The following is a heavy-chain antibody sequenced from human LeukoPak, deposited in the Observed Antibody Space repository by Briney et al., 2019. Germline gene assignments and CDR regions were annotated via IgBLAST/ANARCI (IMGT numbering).Heavy chain of an antibody. Sequence: SQTLSLTCTVSGGSISSGGYYWSWIRQHPGKGLEWIGYIYYSGSTYYNPSLKSRVTISVDTSKNQFSLKLSSVTAADTAVYYCARTEHYYDFWSGYSSGFDPWGQGTLVTVSP. CDR2: IYYSGST. CDR3: ARTEHYYDFWSGYSSGFDP. D-gene: IGHD3-3*01. CDR1: GGSISSGGYY. J-gene: IGHJ5*02. V-gene: IGHV4-31*03.